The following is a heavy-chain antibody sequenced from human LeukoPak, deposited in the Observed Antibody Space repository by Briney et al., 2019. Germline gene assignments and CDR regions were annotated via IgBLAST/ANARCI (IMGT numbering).Heavy chain of an antibody. D-gene: IGHD1-26*01. CDR2: IYHSGST. Sequence: SQTLSLTCTVSGGSISSGGYYWSWIRQPPGKGPEWIGYIYHSGSTYYNPSLKSRVTISVDRSKNQFSLKLSSVTAAGTAVYYCARIPSRVGAFDIWGQGTMVTVSS. CDR1: GGSISSGGYY. CDR3: ARIPSRVGAFDI. J-gene: IGHJ3*02. V-gene: IGHV4-30-2*02.